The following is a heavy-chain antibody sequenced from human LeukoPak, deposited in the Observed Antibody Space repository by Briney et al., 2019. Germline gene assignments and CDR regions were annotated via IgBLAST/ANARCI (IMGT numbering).Heavy chain of an antibody. V-gene: IGHV3-43*02. D-gene: IGHD3-22*01. CDR1: GFTFDDYA. CDR3: AKDLGWGTLYYYESSGKPSLVDY. Sequence: GGSLRLSCAASGFTFDDYAMHWVRQAPGKGLEWVSLISGDGGSTYYADSVKGRFTISRDNSKNSLYLQMNSLRTEDTASYYCAKDLGWGTLYYYESSGKPSLVDYWGQGTLVTVSS. CDR2: ISGDGGST. J-gene: IGHJ4*02.